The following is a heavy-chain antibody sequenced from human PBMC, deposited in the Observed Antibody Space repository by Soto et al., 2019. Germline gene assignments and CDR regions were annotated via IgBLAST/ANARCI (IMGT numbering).Heavy chain of an antibody. D-gene: IGHD2-15*01. J-gene: IGHJ4*02. Sequence: EVQLLESGGGLVQPGGSLRLSCAASGFTFNTYAMRWVRQAPGKGLEWVSAISGSGGTTYYTDSVKGRFTISRDNSINTRYLQVNSVRAEDTAVYYCAEGDCSGGSCYGTDYWGQGTLVSVSS. CDR3: AEGDCSGGSCYGTDY. V-gene: IGHV3-23*01. CDR2: ISGSGGTT. CDR1: GFTFNTYA.